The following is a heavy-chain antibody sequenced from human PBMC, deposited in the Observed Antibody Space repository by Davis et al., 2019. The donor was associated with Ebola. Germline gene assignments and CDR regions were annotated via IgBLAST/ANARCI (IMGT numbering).Heavy chain of an antibody. V-gene: IGHV4-4*02. J-gene: IGHJ6*02. D-gene: IGHD4-17*01. CDR3: ARGNYGDYIVLYYYHMDV. CDR1: GDSISSSNW. CDR2: IYQSGTT. Sequence: MPSETLSLTCAVSGDSISSSNWWSWVRQSPGKGLEWIGEIYQSGTTNYNPSLKSRVTISIDKFKNQFSLKLSSVTAADTAVYYCARGNYGDYIVLYYYHMDVWGQGTTVTVSS.